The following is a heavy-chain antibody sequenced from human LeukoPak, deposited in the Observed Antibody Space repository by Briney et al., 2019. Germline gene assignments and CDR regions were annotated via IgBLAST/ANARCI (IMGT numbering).Heavy chain of an antibody. Sequence: GGSLRLSCAASGFTFSSYWMHWVRQAPGKGLVWVSRINTDGSSTSYADSVKGRFTISRDNAKNTLYLQMNSLRAEDTAVYYCARVPSSSWWALDYWGQGTLVTVSS. J-gene: IGHJ4*02. D-gene: IGHD6-13*01. CDR1: GFTFSSYW. CDR2: INTDGSST. CDR3: ARVPSSSWWALDY. V-gene: IGHV3-74*01.